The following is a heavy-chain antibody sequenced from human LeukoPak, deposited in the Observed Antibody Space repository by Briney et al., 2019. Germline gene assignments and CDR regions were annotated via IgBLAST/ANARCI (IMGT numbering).Heavy chain of an antibody. CDR1: GYTFTGYY. V-gene: IGHV1-2*02. CDR2: INPNSGGT. Sequence: GASVKVSCKASGYTFTGYYMHWVRQAPGQGLEWMGWINPNSGGTNYAQKFQGRVTMTRDTSTSTAYMELRSLRSDDTAVCYCARYCSSTSCYKDYFDYWGQGTLVTVSS. J-gene: IGHJ4*02. D-gene: IGHD2-2*02. CDR3: ARYCSSTSCYKDYFDY.